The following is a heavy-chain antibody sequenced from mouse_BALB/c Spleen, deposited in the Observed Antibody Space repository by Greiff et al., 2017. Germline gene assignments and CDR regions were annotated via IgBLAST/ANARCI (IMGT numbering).Heavy chain of an antibody. J-gene: IGHJ4*01. V-gene: IGHV1S22*01. D-gene: IGHD2-14*01. CDR2: IYPGSGST. CDR3: TSGRYDFVDY. CDR1: GYTFTSYW. Sequence: LQQPGSELVRPGASVKLSCKASGYTFTSYWMHWVKQRPGQGLEWIGNIYPGSGSTNYDEKFKSKATLTVDTSSSTAYMQLSSLTSEDSAVYYCTSGRYDFVDYWGQGTSVTVSS.